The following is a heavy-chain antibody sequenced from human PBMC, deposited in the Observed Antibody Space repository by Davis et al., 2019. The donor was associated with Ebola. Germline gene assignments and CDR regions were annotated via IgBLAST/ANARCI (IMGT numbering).Heavy chain of an antibody. CDR3: ARDRVEQQLVALYYYYGMDV. Sequence: GESLKISCAASGFTFSSYGMHWVRQAPGKGLEWVAFIRYDGNSKYYADSVKGRFTISRDHSKNTLYLQMNSLRAEDTAVYYCARDRVEQQLVALYYYYGMDVWGKGTTVTVSS. CDR1: GFTFSSYG. V-gene: IGHV3-30*02. D-gene: IGHD6-13*01. J-gene: IGHJ6*04. CDR2: IRYDGNSK.